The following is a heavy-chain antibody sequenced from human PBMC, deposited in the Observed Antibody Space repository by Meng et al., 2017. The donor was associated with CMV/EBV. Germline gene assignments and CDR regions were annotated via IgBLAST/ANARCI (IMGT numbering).Heavy chain of an antibody. J-gene: IGHJ3*02. D-gene: IGHD3-3*01. CDR1: GFTFSNYA. Sequence: GGSLRLSCAASGFTFSNYAMHWVRQAPGKGPEWVAFIRYDGSNKYYADSVKGRFTISRDNAKNSLYLQMNSLRAEDTAVYYCARDCRVRFLEWSTPGCDAFDIWGQGTMVTVSS. CDR3: ARDCRVRFLEWSTPGCDAFDI. V-gene: IGHV3-30*02. CDR2: IRYDGSNK.